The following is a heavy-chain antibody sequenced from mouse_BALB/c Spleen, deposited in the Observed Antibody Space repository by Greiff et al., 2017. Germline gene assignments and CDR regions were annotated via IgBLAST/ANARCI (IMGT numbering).Heavy chain of an antibody. CDR1: GYTFTNYT. CDR3: AGFGGGYDAWFAY. D-gene: IGHD2-14*01. CDR2: ISPSSGYT. Sequence: VQLQESGAELARPGASVKMSCKASGYTFTNYTLHWVKQRPGQGLEWIGYISPSSGYTNYNQKFKDKATLTADKSSSTAYMQLSSLTSEDSAVYYCAGFGGGYDAWFAYWGQGTLVTVSA. V-gene: IGHV1-4*01. J-gene: IGHJ3*01.